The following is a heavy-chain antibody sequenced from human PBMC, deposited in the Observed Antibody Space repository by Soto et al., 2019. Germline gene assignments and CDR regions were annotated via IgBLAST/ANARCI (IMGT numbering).Heavy chain of an antibody. CDR3: VRGGSNSAS. CDR2: IKPDESEK. Sequence: EVQLLESGGGVVPPGGSLRLSCTASGFTFSDSWMTCVRQAPGKGLEWVARIKPDESEKKYADSVKGRFSISRDNAKNAMYLQMDSLRGEDTVVYYCVRGGSNSASWGQGTLVTVSS. V-gene: IGHV3-7*01. D-gene: IGHD4-4*01. CDR1: GFTFSDSW. J-gene: IGHJ5*02.